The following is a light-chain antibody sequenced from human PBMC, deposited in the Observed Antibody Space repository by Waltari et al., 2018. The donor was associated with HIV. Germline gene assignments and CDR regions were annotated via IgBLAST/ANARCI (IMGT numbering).Light chain of an antibody. J-gene: IGLJ3*02. V-gene: IGLV2-14*01. CDR1: SSAVGGYKY. Sequence: QSALTQPASVSGSPGQWITISCTGSSSAVGGYKYVSWYQQHPGKAPKLIIYEVSNRPLGVSNRFSGSKSGNTASLTISGLQAEDEADYYCSSFTSRTTWVFGGGTKLTVL. CDR3: SSFTSRTTWV. CDR2: EVS.